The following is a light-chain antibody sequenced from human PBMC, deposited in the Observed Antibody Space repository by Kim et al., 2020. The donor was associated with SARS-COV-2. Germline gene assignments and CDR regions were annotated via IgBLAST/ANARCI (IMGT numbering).Light chain of an antibody. Sequence: GQAITISCTGTSSDVGGYNDGSWYQQHPGKAPNLMIYDSSNRPAGVANRFAGSKSGNTAPLTISGHQADDEADYYCSSYASSSSYVFGTGTKVTVL. CDR1: SSDVGGYND. V-gene: IGLV2-14*03. J-gene: IGLJ1*01. CDR3: SSYASSSSYV. CDR2: DSS.